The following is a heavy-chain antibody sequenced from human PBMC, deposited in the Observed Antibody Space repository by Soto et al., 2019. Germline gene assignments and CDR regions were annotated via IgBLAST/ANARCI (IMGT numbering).Heavy chain of an antibody. J-gene: IGHJ6*02. Sequence: LRLSCAASGFTFSSYGMHWVRQAPGKGLEWVAVISYDGSNKYYADSVKGRFTISRDNSKNTLYLQMNSLRAEDTAVYYCAKDRDYYGMDVWGQGTTVTVSS. CDR2: ISYDGSNK. D-gene: IGHD3-10*01. CDR3: AKDRDYYGMDV. V-gene: IGHV3-30*18. CDR1: GFTFSSYG.